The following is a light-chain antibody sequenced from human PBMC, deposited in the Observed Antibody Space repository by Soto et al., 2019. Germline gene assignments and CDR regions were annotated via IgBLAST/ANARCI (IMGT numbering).Light chain of an antibody. Sequence: ERVMTQSPATLSVSPGERATLSCRASESVSSHLAWYQQKPGLAPRLLIYDASNRATGFPARFSGSGSGTDFTLTISSLEPEDFAVYYCQQRSNWPLTFGGGTKVDIK. CDR3: QQRSNWPLT. CDR2: DAS. CDR1: ESVSSH. V-gene: IGKV3-11*01. J-gene: IGKJ4*01.